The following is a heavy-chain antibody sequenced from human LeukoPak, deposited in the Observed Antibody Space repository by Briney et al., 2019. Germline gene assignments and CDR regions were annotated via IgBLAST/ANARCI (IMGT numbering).Heavy chain of an antibody. CDR2: IKQDGSEK. J-gene: IGHJ4*02. Sequence: GGSLRLSCAASGFTFTTYWMTWVRQAPGKGLEWVANIKQDGSEKYYVDSVKGRFTISRDNAASSLHLQMSSLRAEDTAVYYCARGRGVDYWGQGTLVTVSS. CDR3: ARGRGVDY. CDR1: GFTFTTYW. D-gene: IGHD3-10*01. V-gene: IGHV3-7*01.